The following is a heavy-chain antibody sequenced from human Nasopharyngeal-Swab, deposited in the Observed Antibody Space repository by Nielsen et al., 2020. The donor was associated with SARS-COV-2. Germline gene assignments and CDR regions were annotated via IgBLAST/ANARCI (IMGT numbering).Heavy chain of an antibody. J-gene: IGHJ4*02. CDR2: INHSGST. D-gene: IGHD2-15*01. CDR1: GGSFSGYY. Sequence: GSLRLSCAVYGGSFSGYYWSWIRQPPGKGLEWIGEINHSGSTNYNPSLKSRVTISVDTSKNQFSLKLSSVTAADTAVYYCARGHNCSGGSCYSSGYYFDYWGQGTLVTVSS. V-gene: IGHV4-34*01. CDR3: ARGHNCSGGSCYSSGYYFDY.